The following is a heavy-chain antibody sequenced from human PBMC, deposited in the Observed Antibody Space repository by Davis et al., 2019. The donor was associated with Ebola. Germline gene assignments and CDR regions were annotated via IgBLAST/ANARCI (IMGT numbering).Heavy chain of an antibody. V-gene: IGHV1-8*01. D-gene: IGHD4-17*01. CDR1: GYTFTSYD. CDR3: ARGSMTTVTTWIWYFDL. CDR2: MNPNSGKT. Sequence: ASVKVSCTASGYTFTSYDINWVRQATGQGLEWMGWMNPNSGKTGYAQNFQGRVTMTRNTSISTAYMELSSLRSEDTAVYYCARGSMTTVTTWIWYFDLWGRGTLVTVSS. J-gene: IGHJ2*01.